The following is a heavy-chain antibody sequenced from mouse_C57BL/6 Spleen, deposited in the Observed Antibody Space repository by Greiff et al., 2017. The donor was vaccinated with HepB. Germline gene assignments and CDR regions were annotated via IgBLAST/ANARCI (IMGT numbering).Heavy chain of an antibody. CDR2: IHPSDSDT. V-gene: IGHV1-74*01. D-gene: IGHD1-1*01. Sequence: QVQLKQPGAELVKPGASVKVSCKASGYTFTSYWMHWVKQRPGQGLEWIGRIHPSDSDTNYNQKIKGKATLTVDKSSSTAYMQLSSLTSEDSAVYYGAIRGYGSSYGHWYFDVWGTGTTVTVSS. J-gene: IGHJ1*03. CDR3: AIRGYGSSYGHWYFDV. CDR1: GYTFTSYW.